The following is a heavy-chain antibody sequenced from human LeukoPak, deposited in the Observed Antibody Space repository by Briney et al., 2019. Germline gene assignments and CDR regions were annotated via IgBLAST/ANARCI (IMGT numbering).Heavy chain of an antibody. CDR3: AKDRAGTPWAD. CDR1: GFTFSTYT. D-gene: IGHD1-1*01. Sequence: GGSLRLSCAASGFTFSTYTMTWVRHAPGKGLECVSTINGRGGDTYYADSVKGRFTISRDNSRNTVYLQMNSLRAEDRAVYYCAKDRAGTPWADWGQGTLVTVSS. V-gene: IGHV3-23*01. J-gene: IGHJ4*02. CDR2: INGRGGDT.